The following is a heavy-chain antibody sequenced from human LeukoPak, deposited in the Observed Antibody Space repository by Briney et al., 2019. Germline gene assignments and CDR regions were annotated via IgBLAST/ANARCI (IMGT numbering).Heavy chain of an antibody. V-gene: IGHV4-39*01. Sequence: SETLSLTCTVSGGSISSSSYYWGWIRQPPGKGLEWIGSIYYSGSTYYNPSLKSRVTISVDTSKNQFSLKLSSVTAADTAVYYCARRKSYYCDSQSPTSFDYWGQGTLVTVSS. D-gene: IGHD3-22*01. CDR1: GGSISSSSYY. CDR3: ARRKSYYCDSQSPTSFDY. CDR2: IYYSGST. J-gene: IGHJ4*02.